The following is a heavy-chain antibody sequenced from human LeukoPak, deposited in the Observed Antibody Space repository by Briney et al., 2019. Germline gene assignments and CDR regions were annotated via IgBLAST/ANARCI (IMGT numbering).Heavy chain of an antibody. CDR1: GGSISSYY. CDR2: IYYSGST. J-gene: IGHJ6*02. CDR3: ARVSSSSWYKTYYYGMDA. V-gene: IGHV4-59*01. Sequence: SETLSLTCTVSGGSISSYYWSWIRQPPGKGLEWIGYIYYSGSTNYNPSLKSRVTISVDTSKNQFTLKLSSVTAADTAVYYCARVSSSSWYKTYYYGMDAWGQGTTVTVSS. D-gene: IGHD6-13*01.